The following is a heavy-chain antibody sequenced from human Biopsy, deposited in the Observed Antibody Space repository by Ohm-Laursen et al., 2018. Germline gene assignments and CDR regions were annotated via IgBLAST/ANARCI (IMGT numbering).Heavy chain of an antibody. CDR1: SYTFTDYN. D-gene: IGHD2-8*01. J-gene: IGHJ4*02. V-gene: IGHV1-2*02. CDR2: INCKTGAT. Sequence: ASVKVSCKASSYTFTDYNIHWMRQAPGQGLEWLGYINCKTGATNYAQKFQGTVTMTRDTSISTAYLALGSLRSADTAIYYCARDPLNGHKHFDYWGQGTLVTASS. CDR3: ARDPLNGHKHFDY.